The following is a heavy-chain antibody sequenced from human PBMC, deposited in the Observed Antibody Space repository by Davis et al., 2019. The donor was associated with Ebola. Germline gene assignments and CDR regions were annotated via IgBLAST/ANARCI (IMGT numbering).Heavy chain of an antibody. D-gene: IGHD6-19*01. CDR2: IRYDGSNK. V-gene: IGHV3-30*02. CDR3: ARDIGYSNGWPDYYYYGMDV. J-gene: IGHJ6*02. CDR1: GFTFSSYG. Sequence: GESLKISCAASGFTFSSYGMHWVRQAPGKGLERVAFIRYDGSNKYYADSVKGRFTISRDNSKNTLYLQMNSLRAEDTAVYYCARDIGYSNGWPDYYYYGMDVWGQGTTVTVTS.